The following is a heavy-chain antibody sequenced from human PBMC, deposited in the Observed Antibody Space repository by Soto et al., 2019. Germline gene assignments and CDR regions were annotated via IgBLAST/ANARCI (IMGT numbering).Heavy chain of an antibody. CDR1: GGSISSSSYY. V-gene: IGHV4-39*01. Sequence: SETLSLTCTVSGGSISSSSYYWGWIRQPPGKGLEWIGSIYYSGSTYYNPSLKSRVTISVDTSKNQFSLKLSSVTAADTAVYYCARQSGSYSEAYYYYGMDVWGQGTTVTVSS. CDR3: ARQSGSYSEAYYYYGMDV. D-gene: IGHD1-26*01. CDR2: IYYSGST. J-gene: IGHJ6*02.